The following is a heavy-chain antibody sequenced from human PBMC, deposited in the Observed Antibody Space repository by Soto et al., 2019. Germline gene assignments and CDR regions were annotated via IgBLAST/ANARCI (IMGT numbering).Heavy chain of an antibody. CDR3: AHMVGYCSSTSCYVRWFDP. V-gene: IGHV2-5*02. J-gene: IGHJ5*02. CDR1: GFSLSTSGVG. D-gene: IGHD2-2*01. CDR2: IYWDDDK. Sequence: QITLKESGPPLVKPTQTLTLTCTFSGFSLSTSGVGVGWIRQPPGKALEWLALIYWDDDKRYSPSLKSRLTITKDTSKNQVVLTMTNMDPVDTATYYCAHMVGYCSSTSCYVRWFDPWGQGTLVTVSS.